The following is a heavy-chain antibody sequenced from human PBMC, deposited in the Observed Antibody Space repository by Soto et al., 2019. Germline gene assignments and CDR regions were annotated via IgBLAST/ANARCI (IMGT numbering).Heavy chain of an antibody. D-gene: IGHD6-25*01. CDR2: INHSGGT. Sequence: QVQLQQWGAGLLKPSETLSLTCAVNGRSFSGYQWTWFRQPPGKGLEWIGEINHSGGTNYNASLEGRGNISLDTAKKQVSLGLTPVTGPDTAVYYCARGWRAAFDYWGQGTLVTVS. CDR1: GRSFSGYQ. CDR3: ARGWRAAFDY. J-gene: IGHJ4*02. V-gene: IGHV4-34*01.